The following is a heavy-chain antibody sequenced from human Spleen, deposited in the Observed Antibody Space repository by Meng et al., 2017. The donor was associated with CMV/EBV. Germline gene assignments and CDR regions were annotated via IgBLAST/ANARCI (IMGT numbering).Heavy chain of an antibody. Sequence: GGSLRLSCAASGLTFTTYAMSWVRQAPGKGLEWVSVIGSGGTAYHEDSVKGRFTISRDNSKKTVYLQMNSLGAEDTAVYYCAAKLHGDYAFEYWGQGSLVTV. J-gene: IGHJ4*02. CDR2: IGSGGTA. CDR1: GLTFTTYA. CDR3: AAKLHGDYAFEY. V-gene: IGHV3-23*01. D-gene: IGHD4-17*01.